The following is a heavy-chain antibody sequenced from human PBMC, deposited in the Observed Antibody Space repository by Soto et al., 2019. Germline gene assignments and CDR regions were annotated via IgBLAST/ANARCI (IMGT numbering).Heavy chain of an antibody. CDR1: GGSISRGGYS. J-gene: IGHJ4*02. CDR2: LYHSGST. V-gene: IGHV4-30-2*01. CDR3: AGAIAARPLGY. D-gene: IGHD6-6*01. Sequence: SETLSLTCALSGGSISRGGYSWSWIRQPQGKGLDWIGYLYHSGSTYYNPSLKKRVTISVDRSKHQFSLKCSSVTAPHPAVHHCAGAIAARPLGYWVKGTLVTVSS.